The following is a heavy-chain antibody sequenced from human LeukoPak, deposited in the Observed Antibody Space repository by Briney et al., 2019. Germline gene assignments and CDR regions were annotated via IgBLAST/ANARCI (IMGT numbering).Heavy chain of an antibody. CDR1: GGSISSGGYY. Sequence: SETLSLTCTVSGGSISSGGYYWSWIRQHPGKGLEWIGYIYYSGSTCYNPSLKSRVTISVDTSKNQFSLKLSSVTAADTAVYYCARAPPPQDIVAPGAAFDIWGQGTMVTVSS. CDR2: IYYSGST. D-gene: IGHD5-12*01. J-gene: IGHJ3*02. V-gene: IGHV4-31*03. CDR3: ARAPPPQDIVAPGAAFDI.